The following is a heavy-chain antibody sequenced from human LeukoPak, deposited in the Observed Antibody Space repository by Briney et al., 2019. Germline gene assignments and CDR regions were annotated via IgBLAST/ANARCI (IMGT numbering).Heavy chain of an antibody. Sequence: PGGSLRLSCAASGFTFSSYEMNRVRQAPGKGLEWVSYISSSGSTIYYADSVKGRFTISRDNAKNSLFLQMNSLRAEDTAVYYCARDTRYCSGGGCYVGYYFDYWGQGTLVTVSS. CDR2: ISSSGSTI. V-gene: IGHV3-48*03. CDR3: ARDTRYCSGGGCYVGYYFDY. D-gene: IGHD2-15*01. J-gene: IGHJ4*02. CDR1: GFTFSSYE.